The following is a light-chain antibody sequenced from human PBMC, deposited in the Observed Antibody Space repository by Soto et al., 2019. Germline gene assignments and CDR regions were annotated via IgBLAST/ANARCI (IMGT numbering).Light chain of an antibody. V-gene: IGLV2-14*01. J-gene: IGLJ2*01. Sequence: QSALTQPASVSGSPGQSITISCTGTSSDVGGHNYVSWYQQHPGTAPKLMIYEVTNWPSGVSNRFSGSKSGNTASLTISGLQAEDEADYYCSSYTSSTTLDVVFGGGTQLTVL. CDR3: SSYTSSTTLDVV. CDR1: SSDVGGHNY. CDR2: EVT.